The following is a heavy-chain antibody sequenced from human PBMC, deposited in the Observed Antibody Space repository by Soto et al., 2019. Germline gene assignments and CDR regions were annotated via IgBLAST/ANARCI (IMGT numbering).Heavy chain of an antibody. D-gene: IGHD2-2*03. V-gene: IGHV4-30-4*01. J-gene: IGHJ4*02. Sequence: PSETLSLTCTVSGGSISSGDYYWSWIRQPPGKGLEWIGDIYYSGSTYYNPSLKSRVTISVDTSKNQFSLKLSSVTAADTAVYYCARDRPGYCSSTSCYAPSTFDYWGQGTLVTVSS. CDR3: ARDRPGYCSSTSCYAPSTFDY. CDR1: GGSISSGDYY. CDR2: IYYSGST.